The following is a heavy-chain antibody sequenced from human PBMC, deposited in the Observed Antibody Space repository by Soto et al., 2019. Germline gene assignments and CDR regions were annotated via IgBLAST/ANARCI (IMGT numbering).Heavy chain of an antibody. CDR3: AREIRSGYYKYWYFDL. D-gene: IGHD3-3*01. V-gene: IGHV1-2*04. Sequence: GASVKVSCKASGYTFTDYYMHWVRQAPGQGLEWMGWINPNSGGIKYAQKFQAWVTMTADTSISTAYLELSRLRSDHTAVYYCAREIRSGYYKYWYFDLWGRGTLVTVSS. CDR1: GYTFTDYY. J-gene: IGHJ2*01. CDR2: INPNSGGI.